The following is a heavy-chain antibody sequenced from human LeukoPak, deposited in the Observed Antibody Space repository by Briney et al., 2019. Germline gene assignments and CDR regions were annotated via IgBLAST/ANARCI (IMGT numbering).Heavy chain of an antibody. V-gene: IGHV4-39*01. J-gene: IGHJ3*02. D-gene: IGHD6-6*01. CDR2: IYYSGST. CDR3: ARQEYSTPGENAFDI. CDR1: GGSISSSSYY. Sequence: SETLSLTSTVSGGSISSSSYYWGWIRQPPGKGLEWIGSIYYSGSTYYNPSLKSRVTISVDTSKNQFSLKLSSVTAADTAVYYCARQEYSTPGENAFDIWGEGTMVTVSS.